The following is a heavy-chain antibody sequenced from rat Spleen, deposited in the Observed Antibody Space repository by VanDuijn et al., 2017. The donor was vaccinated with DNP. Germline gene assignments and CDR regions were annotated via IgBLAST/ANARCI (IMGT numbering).Heavy chain of an antibody. V-gene: IGHV5-31*01. Sequence: EVQLVESGGGPVQPGRSLKLSCIASGFIFSNYWMTWIRQAPGKGLEWVASIGSTGDNTYYSDSVKGRFSLSRDNAKSTLYLQMDSLRSEDTATYYCTIAYNSGFVYWGQGTLVTVSS. CDR3: TIAYNSGFVY. D-gene: IGHD4-3*01. J-gene: IGHJ3*01. CDR2: IGSTGDNT. CDR1: GFIFSNYW.